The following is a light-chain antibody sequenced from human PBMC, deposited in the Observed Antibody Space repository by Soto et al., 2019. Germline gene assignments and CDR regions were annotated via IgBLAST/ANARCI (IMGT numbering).Light chain of an antibody. V-gene: IGKV3D-15*01. Sequence: EIVMTQSPATLSVSPGERATLSCRASQSVSSNLACYQQKPGQAPRLHIYGASTMATGIPARFSGSGSGTEFTLTISSLQSEDFAVYYCQQYNNWPPYTFGQGTKLEIK. J-gene: IGKJ2*01. CDR3: QQYNNWPPYT. CDR1: QSVSSN. CDR2: GAS.